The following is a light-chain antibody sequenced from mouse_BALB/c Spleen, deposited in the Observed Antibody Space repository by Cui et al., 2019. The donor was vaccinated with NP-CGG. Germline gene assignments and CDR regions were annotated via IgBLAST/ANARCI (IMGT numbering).Light chain of an antibody. J-gene: IGLJ1*01. CDR1: TGAVTTSNY. CDR2: GTN. Sequence: QAVVTQESALTTSPGETVTLTCRSSTGAVTTSNYANWVQEKPDHLFTGLIGGTNNRAPYVPARFSGSLIGDKAAITITGAQTEDEAIYFCALWYSNHWVFGGGTKLTVL. V-gene: IGLV1*01. CDR3: ALWYSNHWV.